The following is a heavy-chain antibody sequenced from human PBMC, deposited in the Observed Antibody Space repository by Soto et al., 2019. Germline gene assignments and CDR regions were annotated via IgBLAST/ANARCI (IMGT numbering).Heavy chain of an antibody. CDR1: GGSISSYY. V-gene: IGHV4-59*01. J-gene: IGHJ4*02. Sequence: QVQLQESGPGLVKPSETLSLTCTVSGGSISSYYWSWIRQPPGKGLEWIGYIYYSGSTNYNPSLKSRVTISVDTSKNQFSLKLSSVTAADTAVYYCASARRLYSGSYYVRGAFDYWGQGTLVTVSS. D-gene: IGHD1-26*01. CDR3: ASARRLYSGSYYVRGAFDY. CDR2: IYYSGST.